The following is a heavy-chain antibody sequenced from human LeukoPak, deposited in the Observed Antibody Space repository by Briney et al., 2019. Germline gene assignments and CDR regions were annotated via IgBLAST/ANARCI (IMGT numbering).Heavy chain of an antibody. J-gene: IGHJ4*02. V-gene: IGHV4-39*01. CDR1: GDSISSSSYF. CDR2: IFYSGST. CDR3: ARQMSTVTADY. Sequence: SGTLSLTCTVSGDSISSSSYFWGWIRQPPGKGLEWIGSIFYSGSTYYNPSLNSRVTISIDTSKNQFSLRLSSVTAADTAVYYCARQMSTVTADYWGQGTLVTVSS. D-gene: IGHD4-17*01.